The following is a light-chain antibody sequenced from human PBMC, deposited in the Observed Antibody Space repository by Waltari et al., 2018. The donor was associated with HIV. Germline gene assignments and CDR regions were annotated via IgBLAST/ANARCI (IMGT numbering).Light chain of an antibody. CDR1: ALQSRY. CDR3: QAWAGGTGSEGV. V-gene: IGLV3-1*01. J-gene: IGLJ2*01. Sequence: SYELTQPPSVSVSPGQPASIACSGDALQSRYVSWYQKRPGQSPVLVVFQDGKRPSGIPERFSGSNSGNTATLTISGTQAMDEADYFCQAWAGGTGSEGVFGGGTKLTVL. CDR2: QDG.